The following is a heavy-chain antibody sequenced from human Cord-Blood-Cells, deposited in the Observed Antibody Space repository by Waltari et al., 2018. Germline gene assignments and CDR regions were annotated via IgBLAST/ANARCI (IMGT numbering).Heavy chain of an antibody. V-gene: IGHV4-34*01. CDR3: ASRPLGIKWYGMDV. CDR2: INHRGST. CDR1: GGSFSGYY. Sequence: QVQLQQWGAGLLKPSETLSLTCAVYGGSFSGYYWSWIRQPPGKGLEWIGEINHRGSTNSHPSLKSRVTISVDTSKNQFSLKLSSVTAADTAVYYCASRPLGIKWYGMDVWGQGTTVTVSS. J-gene: IGHJ6*02. D-gene: IGHD7-27*01.